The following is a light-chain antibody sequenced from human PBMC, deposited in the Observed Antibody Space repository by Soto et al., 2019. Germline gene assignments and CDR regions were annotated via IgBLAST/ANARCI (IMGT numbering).Light chain of an antibody. CDR2: DAS. Sequence: EIVLTQSPATLSLSPGERATLSCRASESVSSYLAWYQQKPGQAPRLLIYDASNRDTGLPARFSGSGSGTDFTLTISSLEPEDFAVYYCQQRSNWPPYTFGQGTKLEIK. J-gene: IGKJ2*01. V-gene: IGKV3-11*01. CDR1: ESVSSY. CDR3: QQRSNWPPYT.